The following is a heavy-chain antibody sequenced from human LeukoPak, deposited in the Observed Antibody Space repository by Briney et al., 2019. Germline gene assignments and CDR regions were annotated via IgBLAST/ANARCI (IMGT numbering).Heavy chain of an antibody. CDR2: IYNSGNT. D-gene: IGHD3-16*01. CDR1: GASISGSGYY. V-gene: IGHV4-39*07. J-gene: IGHJ5*02. CDR3: ARESGSYLWRSWLNP. Sequence: SETLSLTCTVSGASISGSGYYWGWIRQPPGKGLEWIGNIYNSGNTNYNPSLKSRVTISVDTSKNQFSLKLNSVTAADTAVYYCARESGSYLWRSWLNPWGQGTLVTVSS.